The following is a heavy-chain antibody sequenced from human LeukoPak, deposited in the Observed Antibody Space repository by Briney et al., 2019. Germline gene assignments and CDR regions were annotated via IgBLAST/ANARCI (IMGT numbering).Heavy chain of an antibody. D-gene: IGHD3-22*01. CDR1: GGTFSSYA. CDR2: IIPIFGTA. J-gene: IGHJ4*02. Sequence: GASVKVSCKAPGGTFSSYAISWVRQAPGQGLEWMGGIIPIFGTANYAQKFQGRVTITADESTSTAYMELSSLRSDDTAVYYCARDRGDDTVSYFDSWGQGTLVTVSS. CDR3: ARDRGDDTVSYFDS. V-gene: IGHV1-69*13.